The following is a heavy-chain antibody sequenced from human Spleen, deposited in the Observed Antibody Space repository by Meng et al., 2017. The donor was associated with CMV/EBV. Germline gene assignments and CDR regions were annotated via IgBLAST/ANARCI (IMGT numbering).Heavy chain of an antibody. V-gene: IGHV1-8*02. CDR2: MNPTSGNT. CDR1: GYTFTGYY. J-gene: IGHJ4*02. CDR3: ARVLKDFWGDYYTAFDY. D-gene: IGHD3-3*01. Sequence: ASVKVSCKASGYTFTGYYIHWVRQAPGQGLEWMGWMNPTSGNTGYAQKFLGRVTMTRATSLSTAYMELNSLKSEDTAVYYCARVLKDFWGDYYTAFDYWGQGTLVTVSS.